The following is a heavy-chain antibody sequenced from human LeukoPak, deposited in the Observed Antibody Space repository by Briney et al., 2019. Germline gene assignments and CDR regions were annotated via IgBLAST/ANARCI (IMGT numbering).Heavy chain of an antibody. CDR2: INPNSGGT. CDR1: GYTFTGYY. V-gene: IGHV1-2*02. Sequence: ASVKVSCTASGYTFTGYYMHWVRQAPGQGLEWMGWINPNSGGTNYAQKFQGRVTMTRDTSISTAYMELSRLRSDDTAVYYCARGVRFLEWLLSANWFDPWGQGTLVTVSS. J-gene: IGHJ5*02. CDR3: ARGVRFLEWLLSANWFDP. D-gene: IGHD3-3*01.